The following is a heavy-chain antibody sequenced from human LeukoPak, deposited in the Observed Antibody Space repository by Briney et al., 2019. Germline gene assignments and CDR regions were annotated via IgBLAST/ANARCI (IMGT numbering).Heavy chain of an antibody. J-gene: IGHJ6*02. V-gene: IGHV1-8*01. Sequence: ASVKVSCKASGYTFTSYDINWLRQATGQGPEWMGWMNPNSGATGYAQKFQGRVTMTRSTSINTAYMELSSLRSEDTAVYYCASTPLIVIAAAGTYYYYYGMDVWGQGTTVTVSS. CDR1: GYTFTSYD. CDR2: MNPNSGAT. CDR3: ASTPLIVIAAAGTYYYYYGMDV. D-gene: IGHD6-13*01.